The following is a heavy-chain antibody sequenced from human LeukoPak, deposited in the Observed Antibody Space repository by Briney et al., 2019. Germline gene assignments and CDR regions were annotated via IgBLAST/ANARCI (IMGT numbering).Heavy chain of an antibody. V-gene: IGHV2-5*02. J-gene: IGHJ4*02. D-gene: IGHD3-10*02. CDR3: AHIGDYVADY. CDR2: FNRGDDN. Sequence: SGPTLVNPTQTLTLTCTFSGFSLRTSGVGVAWVRQLPGKALEWLAVFNRGDDNRYSPSLMSRLTTTKDTSKNQVVLTMTNMDPVDTATYYCAHIGDYVADYWGQGTLVTVSS. CDR1: GFSLRTSGVG.